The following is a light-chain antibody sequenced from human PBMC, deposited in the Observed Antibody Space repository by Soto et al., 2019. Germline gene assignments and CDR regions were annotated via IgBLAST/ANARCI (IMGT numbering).Light chain of an antibody. CDR3: AAWDDSLSGPI. V-gene: IGLV1-44*01. CDR1: RSNIASNT. Sequence: QPVLTQPPSGSGIHGQRRSISCSGGRSNIASNTVNWYQQLPGTAPKLLLYGNDQRPSGVPGRFSGSKSGTSASLAISGLQSDDEAEYFCAAWDDSLSGPIFGGGTKVTVL. CDR2: GND. J-gene: IGLJ2*01.